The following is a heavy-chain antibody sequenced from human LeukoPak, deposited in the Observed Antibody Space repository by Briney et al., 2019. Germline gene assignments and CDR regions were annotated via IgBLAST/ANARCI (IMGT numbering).Heavy chain of an antibody. Sequence: SETLSLTCTVSAVSVSSGSYYWRWLRQPPGKGLEWIGYMFYTGSTNYNPSLKSRVTISVDASKNQMSLKLSSVTAADTAVYYCARGRYGDYPPFDYWGQGTLVTVSS. V-gene: IGHV4-61*01. D-gene: IGHD4-17*01. J-gene: IGHJ4*02. CDR1: AVSVSSGSYY. CDR2: MFYTGST. CDR3: ARGRYGDYPPFDY.